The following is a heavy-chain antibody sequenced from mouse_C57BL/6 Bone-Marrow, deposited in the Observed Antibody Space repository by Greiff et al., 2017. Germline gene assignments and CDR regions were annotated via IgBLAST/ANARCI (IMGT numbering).Heavy chain of an antibody. CDR2: IFPGSGST. Sequence: QVQLQQSGPELVKPGASVKISCKASGYTFTDYYINWVKQRPGQGLEWIGWIFPGSGSTYYNEKFKGKATLTVDKSSSTAYMLLSSLASEDSAVXFCAREEGITTVVATDDWGQGTTLTVSS. D-gene: IGHD1-1*01. J-gene: IGHJ2*01. CDR1: GYTFTDYY. CDR3: AREEGITTVVATDD. V-gene: IGHV1-75*01.